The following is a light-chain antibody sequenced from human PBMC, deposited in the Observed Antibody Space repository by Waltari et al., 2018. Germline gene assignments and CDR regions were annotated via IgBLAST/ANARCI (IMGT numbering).Light chain of an antibody. J-gene: IGKJ2*01. V-gene: IGKV3-20*01. CDR2: GTS. CDR1: QRVNSRY. CDR3: QQYGDSPPYT. Sequence: EIVLTQSPGILSLSPGERATLSCRASQRVNSRYLAWYQQKPGQAPRLLIYGTSSRPTGIPDRFSGSGSETDFTRTISRLEPEDVAVYYCQQYGDSPPYTFGQGTKLEIK.